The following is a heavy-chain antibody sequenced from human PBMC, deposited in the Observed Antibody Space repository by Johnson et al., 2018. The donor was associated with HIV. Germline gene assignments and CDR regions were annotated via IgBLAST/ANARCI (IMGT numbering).Heavy chain of an antibody. CDR3: ARPVSIGWELEDDAFDI. D-gene: IGHD3-10*01. Sequence: VQLVESGGGVARPGGSLRLSCEASVFTFDEYDLSWVRQAPGTGLEWVSGINWNGATPGYAASVKGRFTISRDNAKNSLYLQMNSLRVEDTALYYCARPVSIGWELEDDAFDIWGQGTMVTVSS. V-gene: IGHV3-20*04. J-gene: IGHJ3*02. CDR1: VFTFDEYD. CDR2: INWNGATP.